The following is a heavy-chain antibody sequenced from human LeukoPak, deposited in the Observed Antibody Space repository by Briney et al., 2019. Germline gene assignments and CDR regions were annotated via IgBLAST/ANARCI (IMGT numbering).Heavy chain of an antibody. D-gene: IGHD6-6*01. CDR2: ISYDGSNK. CDR3: ARDLYSSSSRGNYYYYYGMDV. CDR1: GFTFSSYA. Sequence: GGSLRLSCAASGFTFSSYAMHWVRQAPGKGLEWVAVISYDGSNKYYADSVKGRFTISRDNSKNTLYLQMNSLRAEDTAVYYCARDLYSSSSRGNYYYYYGMDVWGQGTTVTVSS. V-gene: IGHV3-30-3*01. J-gene: IGHJ6*02.